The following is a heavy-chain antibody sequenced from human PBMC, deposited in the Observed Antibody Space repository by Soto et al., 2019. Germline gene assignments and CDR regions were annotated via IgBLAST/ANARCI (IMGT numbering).Heavy chain of an antibody. CDR3: ARDSDIVVVPAAMRGYYYYYMDV. D-gene: IGHD2-2*01. Sequence: ASVKGYCKASGYTYTSYGISWGSKEHEQGLEWMGWISAYNGNTNYAQKLQGRVTMTTDTSTSTAYMELRSLRSDDTAVYYCARDSDIVVVPAAMRGYYYYYMDVWGKGTTVTVSS. J-gene: IGHJ6*03. V-gene: IGHV1-18*01. CDR1: GYTYTSYG. CDR2: ISAYNGNT.